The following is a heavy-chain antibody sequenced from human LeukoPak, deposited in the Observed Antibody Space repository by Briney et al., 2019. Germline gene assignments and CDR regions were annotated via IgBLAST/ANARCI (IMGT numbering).Heavy chain of an antibody. J-gene: IGHJ4*02. Sequence: GGSLRLSCAASRFTFNSYAMSWVRQAPGKGLEWVSVIGGSNGITFYVGSVKGRFTISRDNSKDTLYLQMNSLRAEDTAVYYCARNENSGWGYFDYWGQGTLVTVSA. D-gene: IGHD5-12*01. CDR1: RFTFNSYA. CDR3: ARNENSGWGYFDY. V-gene: IGHV3-23*01. CDR2: IGGSNGIT.